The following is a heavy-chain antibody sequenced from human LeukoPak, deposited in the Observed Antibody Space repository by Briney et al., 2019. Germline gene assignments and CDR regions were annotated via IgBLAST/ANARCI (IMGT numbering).Heavy chain of an antibody. V-gene: IGHV1-69*06. CDR2: IIPIFGTA. J-gene: IGHJ3*02. CDR1: GGTFSSYA. D-gene: IGHD3-3*01. Sequence: ASVKVSCKASGGTFSSYAISWVRQAPGQGLEWMGGIIPIFGTANYAQKFQGRVTITADKSTSTAYMELSSLRSEDTAVYYCARVRIVSGLRFLEWLSRGHAFDIWGQGTMVTVSS. CDR3: ARVRIVSGLRFLEWLSRGHAFDI.